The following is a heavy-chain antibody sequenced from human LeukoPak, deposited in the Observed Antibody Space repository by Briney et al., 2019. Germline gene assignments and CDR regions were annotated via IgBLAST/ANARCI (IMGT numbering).Heavy chain of an antibody. CDR3: ARAMTSGRGAFDI. V-gene: IGHV1-3*01. CDR2: INAGNGNT. Sequence: ASVKVSCKASGYTFTSYAMHWVRQAPGQRLEWMGWINAGNGNTKYSQKFQGRVTITRDTSASTAYMELSSLRSEDTAVYYCARAMTSGRGAFDIWGQGTMVTVSS. CDR1: GYTFTSYA. J-gene: IGHJ3*02. D-gene: IGHD3-10*01.